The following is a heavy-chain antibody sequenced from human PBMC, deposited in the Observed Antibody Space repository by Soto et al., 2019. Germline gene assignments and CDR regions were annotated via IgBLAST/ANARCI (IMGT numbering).Heavy chain of an antibody. CDR3: VRGGSCRGGSCYPNLDFYGDSEGFDY. D-gene: IGHD2-15*01. V-gene: IGHV3-33*01. CDR2: IWDEGTNK. Sequence: QVQLVESGGGVVQPGGSLRRSCVASDFAFGNYGMHWVRQAPGKGLEWVALIWDEGTNKYYGDSVKGRFTVSRDNSKKTLYLQMNSLRADDTGVYYCVRGGSCRGGSCYPNLDFYGDSEGFDYWGQGTLVTVSS. CDR1: DFAFGNYG. J-gene: IGHJ4*02.